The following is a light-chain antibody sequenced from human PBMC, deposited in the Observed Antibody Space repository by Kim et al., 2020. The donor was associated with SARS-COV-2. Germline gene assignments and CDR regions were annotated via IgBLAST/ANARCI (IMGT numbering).Light chain of an antibody. CDR2: AAS. J-gene: IGKJ1*01. Sequence: DIQMTQSPSSLSASVGDSVTFSCRASQSIGSSVNWYQQKPGEAPKVLIYAASNLQTGVPSRFSGSGSGTHFTLTVSTLQPEDFATYYCQQSFNTPPTFGQGTKVDIK. CDR1: QSIGSS. CDR3: QQSFNTPPT. V-gene: IGKV1-39*01.